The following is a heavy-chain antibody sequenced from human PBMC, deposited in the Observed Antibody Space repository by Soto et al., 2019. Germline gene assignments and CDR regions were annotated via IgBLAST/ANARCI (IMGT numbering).Heavy chain of an antibody. J-gene: IGHJ5*02. CDR3: ARDLAGYYGSESLLNWFDP. Sequence: SETLSLTCTVSGGSLSSGDYYWSWIRHPPGKGLEWIGYIYYSGSTYYNPSLKSRVTISVDTSKNQFSLKLSSVTAADTAVYYCARDLAGYYGSESLLNWFDPWGQGALVTVSS. CDR1: GGSLSSGDYY. D-gene: IGHD3-10*01. V-gene: IGHV4-30-4*01. CDR2: IYYSGST.